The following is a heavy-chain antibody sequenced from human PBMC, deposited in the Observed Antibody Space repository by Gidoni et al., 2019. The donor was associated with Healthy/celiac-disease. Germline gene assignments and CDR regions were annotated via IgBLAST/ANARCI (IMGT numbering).Heavy chain of an antibody. V-gene: IGHV3-73*01. CDR3: TSRSDGDYYYYYGMDV. J-gene: IGHJ6*02. CDR1: GFTFSGSA. CDR2: SRSKANSDAT. D-gene: IGHD4-17*01. Sequence: EVQLVESGGGLVQPGGSLKLSCAASGFTFSGSAMHWVRQASGKGLEWVGRSRSKANSDATAYAASGKGRFTISRDDSKNTAYLQMNSLKTEDTAVYYCTSRSDGDYYYYYGMDVWGQGTTVTVSS.